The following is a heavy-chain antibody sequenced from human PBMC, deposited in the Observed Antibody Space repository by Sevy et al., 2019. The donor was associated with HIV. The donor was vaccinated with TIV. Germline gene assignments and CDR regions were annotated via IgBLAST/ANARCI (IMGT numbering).Heavy chain of an antibody. CDR1: GFTFSDYY. CDR3: ASGSLDSTGYPFDY. CDR2: ISSSSTYI. D-gene: IGHD3-22*01. J-gene: IGHJ4*02. V-gene: IGHV3-11*06. Sequence: GGSLRLSCVASGFTFSDYYMSWIRQAPGKGLEWVSSISSSSTYIYYADSVRGRFTISRDNAKNSLYLQMHSLRAEDTAVYYCASGSLDSTGYPFDYWGQGTLVTVSS.